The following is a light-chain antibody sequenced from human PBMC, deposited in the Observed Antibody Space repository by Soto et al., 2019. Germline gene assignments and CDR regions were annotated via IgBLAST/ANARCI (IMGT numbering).Light chain of an antibody. CDR3: CSYAGSSPV. J-gene: IGLJ2*01. Sequence: QSALTQPASVSGSPGQSITISCTGTSSDVGSYNLVSWYQQHPGKATKLMIYEGSKRPSGVSNRFSGSESGNTASLTISGLQAEDEADYYCCSYAGSSPVFGGGTKVTVL. CDR2: EGS. CDR1: SSDVGSYNL. V-gene: IGLV2-23*01.